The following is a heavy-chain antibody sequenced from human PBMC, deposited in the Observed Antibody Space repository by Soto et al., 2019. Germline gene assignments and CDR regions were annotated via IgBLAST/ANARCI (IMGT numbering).Heavy chain of an antibody. V-gene: IGHV3-23*01. D-gene: IGHD2-21*02. CDR1: GFTFSSYA. J-gene: IGHJ4*02. CDR2: ISGSGGST. Sequence: EVQLLESGGGLVQPGGSLRLSCAASGFTFSSYAMSWVRQAPGKGLEWVSAISGSGGSTYYADSVKGRFTISRDNSKNTLYLQMNSLRAEDTDVYYCAKTDVVVTANPPDYWGQGTLVTVSS. CDR3: AKTDVVVTANPPDY.